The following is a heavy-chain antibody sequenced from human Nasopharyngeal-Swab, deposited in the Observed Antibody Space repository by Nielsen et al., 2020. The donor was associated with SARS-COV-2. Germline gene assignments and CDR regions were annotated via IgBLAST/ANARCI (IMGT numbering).Heavy chain of an antibody. CDR2: INAGNGNT. CDR3: ARGSGYYTYYYMDV. Sequence: ASVTLSCKAPGYTLTSYAMHWVRQAPGQRLEWMGWINAGNGNTKYSQKFQGSDTITSDTSASTAYMELSSLRSEDTAVYYCARGSGYYTYYYMDVWSKGTTVTVSS. J-gene: IGHJ6*03. CDR1: GYTLTSYA. V-gene: IGHV1-3*01. D-gene: IGHD3-3*01.